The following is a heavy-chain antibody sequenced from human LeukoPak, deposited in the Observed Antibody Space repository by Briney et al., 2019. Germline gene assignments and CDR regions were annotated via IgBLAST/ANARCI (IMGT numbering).Heavy chain of an antibody. V-gene: IGHV1-3*01. CDR1: GYTFTSYA. Sequence: ASVKVSCKASGYTFTSYAMHWVRQAPGQRLEWMGWINAGNGNTKYSQKFQGRVTITRDTSASTAYMELSSLRSEDTAVYYCARGGFSGGWPLFYNWFDPWGQGTLVTVSS. J-gene: IGHJ5*02. CDR3: ARGGFSGGWPLFYNWFDP. D-gene: IGHD6-19*01. CDR2: INAGNGNT.